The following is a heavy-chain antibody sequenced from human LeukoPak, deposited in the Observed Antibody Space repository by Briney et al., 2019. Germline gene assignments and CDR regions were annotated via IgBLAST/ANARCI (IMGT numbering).Heavy chain of an antibody. CDR3: AREGYSAGWYFFDT. CDR1: GFSLNSYW. D-gene: IGHD6-13*01. V-gene: IGHV3-74*03. CDR2: ISVDGRST. J-gene: IGHJ4*02. Sequence: PGRSLRLSCEAYGFSLNSYWMHWVRQAPGEGPVWVSRISVDGRSTAYADSVTGRFTISRDNAKNTLYLGMNSLRADDTAVYYCAREGYSAGWYFFDTWGRGTRVTVSS.